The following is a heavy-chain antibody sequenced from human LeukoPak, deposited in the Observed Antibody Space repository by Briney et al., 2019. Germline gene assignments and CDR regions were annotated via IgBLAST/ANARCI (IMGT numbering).Heavy chain of an antibody. V-gene: IGHV3-21*01. J-gene: IGHJ6*03. Sequence: GGSLRLSCGASGFYFSSYSMNWVRQAPGKGLEWVSSINSGSTYMYYADSVKSRFTISRDNAKNSLHLQMDSLRVEDTAVYFCARVEATTGRNYHYYYMDVRGKGTTVTVSS. CDR3: ARVEATTGRNYHYYYMDV. CDR2: INSGSTYM. CDR1: GFYFSSYS. D-gene: IGHD1-1*01.